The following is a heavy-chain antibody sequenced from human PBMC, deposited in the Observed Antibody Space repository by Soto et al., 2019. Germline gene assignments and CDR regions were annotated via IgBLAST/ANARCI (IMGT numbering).Heavy chain of an antibody. V-gene: IGHV3-30*18. CDR1: GFTFSSYG. D-gene: IGHD3-3*01. CDR3: AKDRSRFLEWTLSCPDY. Sequence: QVQLVESGGGVVQPGRSLRLSCAASGFTFSSYGMHWVRQAPGKGLEWVAVISYDGSNKYYADSVKGRFTISRDNSKNTLYLQMNSLRAEDTAVYYCAKDRSRFLEWTLSCPDYWGQGTLVTVSS. CDR2: ISYDGSNK. J-gene: IGHJ4*02.